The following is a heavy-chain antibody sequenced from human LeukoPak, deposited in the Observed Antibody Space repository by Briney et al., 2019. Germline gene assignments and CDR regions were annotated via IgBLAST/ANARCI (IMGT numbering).Heavy chain of an antibody. CDR3: AREYYYDSSGSYGFDI. CDR1: GFPFSSYW. CDR2: IKQDGSDK. D-gene: IGHD3-22*01. Sequence: PGGSLRLSCAASGFPFSSYWMSWVRQAPGKGLEWVANIKQDGSDKYYVDSVKGRFTIYRDNAKSSLYLQMKGLRAEDTAVYYCAREYYYDSSGSYGFDIWGQGTMVTVSS. J-gene: IGHJ3*02. V-gene: IGHV3-7*01.